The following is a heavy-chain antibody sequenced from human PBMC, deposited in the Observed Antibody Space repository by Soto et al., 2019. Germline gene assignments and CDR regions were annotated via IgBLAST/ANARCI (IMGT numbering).Heavy chain of an antibody. Sequence: GGALRLSCSASGFIFSESTIYWVRQVPGKGLEAISAVSTSGRSTYYADSVKDRFTISRDNSKNTLFLQMGSLRPEDTAIYYCVKQAHGLDGVAFDYWGQGTQVTVSS. V-gene: IGHV3-64D*06. CDR2: VSTSGRST. CDR3: VKQAHGLDGVAFDY. D-gene: IGHD2-15*01. CDR1: GFIFSEST. J-gene: IGHJ4*02.